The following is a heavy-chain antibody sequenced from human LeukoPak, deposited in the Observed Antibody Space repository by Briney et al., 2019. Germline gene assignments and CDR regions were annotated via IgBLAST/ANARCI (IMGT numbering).Heavy chain of an antibody. Sequence: PGGSLRLSCAASGFTFSSYSMNWVRQAPGKGLEWVSYNSSSSSTIYYADSVKGRFTISRDNAKNSLYLQMNSLRAEDTAVYYCAREGSGSGVDYWGQGTLVTVSS. J-gene: IGHJ4*02. CDR2: NSSSSSTI. CDR1: GFTFSSYS. D-gene: IGHD3-10*01. CDR3: AREGSGSGVDY. V-gene: IGHV3-48*01.